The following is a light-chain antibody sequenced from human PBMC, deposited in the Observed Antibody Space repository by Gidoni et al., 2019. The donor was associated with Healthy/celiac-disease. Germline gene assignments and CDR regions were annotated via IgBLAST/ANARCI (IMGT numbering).Light chain of an antibody. CDR1: QGISNY. V-gene: IGKV1-27*01. CDR3: QKYNRAPPT. CDR2: AAS. Sequence: DIKMPQSPSSLSASVGDRVTITCRASQGISNYLAWYQQKPGKVPKLLIYAASTLQAGVPSRFSGSGSGTDFTLTISSLQPEDVATYYCQKYNRAPPTFGQGTKVEIK. J-gene: IGKJ1*01.